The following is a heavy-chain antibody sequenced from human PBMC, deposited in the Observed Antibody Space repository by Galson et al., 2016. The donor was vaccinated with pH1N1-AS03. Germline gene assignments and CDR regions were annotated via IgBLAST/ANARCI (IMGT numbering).Heavy chain of an antibody. D-gene: IGHD3-16*01. CDR3: AGVPDGDYLGMLDTPQNAFEI. V-gene: IGHV4-39*07. J-gene: IGHJ3*02. Sequence: LSLTCIVSGASITSDGFYWAWLRQPPGRGLEWLGSVSYRGGAFYSTSLRGRVTVSVDTSKNQFSLNVHSLTAADTALYFCAGVPDGDYLGMLDTPQNAFEIWGQGTMVIVSS. CDR2: VSYRGGA. CDR1: GASITSDGFY.